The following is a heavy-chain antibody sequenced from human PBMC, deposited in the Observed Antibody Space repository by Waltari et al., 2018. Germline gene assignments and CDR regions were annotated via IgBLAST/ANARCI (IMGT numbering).Heavy chain of an antibody. CDR2: IXTSGST. CDR1: GGSISXGRYY. J-gene: IGHJ4*01. Sequence: VQXQXSXXXLVKPXXXLSLTCTVSGGSISXGRYYXSWIRQPAGXGREWIGRIXTSGSTXXXXXXXXRVTXXXDTSKXQXSLKLSSVXXXDTAXYXXARLTDXXXXGNYWXXXXLVTVSS. V-gene: IGHV4-61*02. D-gene: IGHD2-21*02. CDR3: ARLTDXXXXGNY.